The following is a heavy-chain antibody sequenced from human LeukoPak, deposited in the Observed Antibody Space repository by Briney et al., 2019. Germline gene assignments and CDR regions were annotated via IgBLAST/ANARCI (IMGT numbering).Heavy chain of an antibody. CDR1: GFTFSDYY. CDR3: ARSASSRIAAAGRPRYYYYGMDV. D-gene: IGHD6-13*01. CDR2: ISSSGSTI. V-gene: IGHV3-11*01. Sequence: GGSLRLSCAASGFTFSDYYMSWIRQAPGKGLEWVSCISSSGSTIYYADSVKGRFTISRDNAKNSLYLQMSSLRAEDTAVYYCARSASSRIAAAGRPRYYYYGMDVWGQGTTVTVSS. J-gene: IGHJ6*02.